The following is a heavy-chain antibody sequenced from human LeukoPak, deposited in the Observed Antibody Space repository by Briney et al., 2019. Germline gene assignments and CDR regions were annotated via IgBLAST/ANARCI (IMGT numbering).Heavy chain of an antibody. CDR1: GFTFSSYG. D-gene: IGHD1-26*01. V-gene: IGHV3-30*18. CDR3: AKPLSIVGATPFDY. CDR2: ISYDGSNK. Sequence: PGGSLRLSCAASGFTFSSYGMHWVRQAPGKGLEWVAVISYDGSNKYYADSVKGRFTISRDNSKNTLYLQMNSLRAEDTAVYYCAKPLSIVGATPFDYWGQGTLVTVSS. J-gene: IGHJ4*02.